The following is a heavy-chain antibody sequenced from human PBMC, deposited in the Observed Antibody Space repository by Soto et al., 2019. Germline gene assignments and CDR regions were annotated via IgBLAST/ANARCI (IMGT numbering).Heavy chain of an antibody. Sequence: SQTLSLTCAISGDSVSSNSAAWNWIRQSPSRGLEWLGRTYYRSKWYNDYAVSVKSRITINPDTSKNQFSLQLNSVTPEDTAVYYCARTSLAMNDILTGYRPYYYYMDVWGKGTTVTVS. V-gene: IGHV6-1*01. CDR2: TYYRSKWYN. CDR3: ARTSLAMNDILTGYRPYYYYMDV. CDR1: GDSVSSNSAA. D-gene: IGHD3-9*01. J-gene: IGHJ6*03.